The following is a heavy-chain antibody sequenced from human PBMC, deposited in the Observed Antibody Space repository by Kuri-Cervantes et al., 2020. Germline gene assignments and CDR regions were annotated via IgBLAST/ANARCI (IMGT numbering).Heavy chain of an antibody. V-gene: IGHV3-21*03. CDR1: GFTFSSYS. J-gene: IGHJ4*02. D-gene: IGHD6-19*01. Sequence: GESLKISCAASGFTFSSYSMNWVRQAPGKGLEWVSSISSSSSYIYYADSVKGRFTISRDNAKNSLYLQMNSLRAEDTAVYYCASDLYSSGWYVSGSFDYWGQGTLVTVSS. CDR3: ASDLYSSGWYVSGSFDY. CDR2: ISSSSSYI.